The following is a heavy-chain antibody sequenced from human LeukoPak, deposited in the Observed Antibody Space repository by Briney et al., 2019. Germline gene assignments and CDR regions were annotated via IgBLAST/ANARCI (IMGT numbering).Heavy chain of an antibody. J-gene: IGHJ4*02. CDR2: ISAYNGNT. D-gene: IGHD1-26*01. Sequence: GASVKVSCKASGGTFSSYAISWVRQAPGQGLEWMGWISAYNGNTNYAQKLQGRVTTTTDTSTSTAYMELRSLRSDDTAVYYCARAPEAYSGSYPPLYWGQGTLVTVSS. V-gene: IGHV1-18*01. CDR3: ARAPEAYSGSYPPLY. CDR1: GGTFSSYA.